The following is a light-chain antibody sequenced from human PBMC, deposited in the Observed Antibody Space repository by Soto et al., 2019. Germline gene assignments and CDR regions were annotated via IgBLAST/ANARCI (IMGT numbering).Light chain of an antibody. CDR2: GAS. Sequence: EIVMTQSPATLSVSPGERATLSCRASQSVSSNLAWYQQKPGQAPRLLIYGASTRRATGIPARFSGSWSGTEFTLTISSLQSEDFAVYYCQQGNTFGQGTKLEIK. CDR3: QQGNT. V-gene: IGKV3-15*01. J-gene: IGKJ2*01. CDR1: QSVSSN.